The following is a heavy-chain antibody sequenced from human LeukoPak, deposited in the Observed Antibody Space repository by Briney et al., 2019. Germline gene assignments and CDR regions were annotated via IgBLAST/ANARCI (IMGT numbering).Heavy chain of an antibody. V-gene: IGHV1-69*04. J-gene: IGHJ4*02. CDR2: IIPILGIA. Sequence: ASVKVSCKASGGTFSSYTISWVRQASGQGLEWMGRIIPILGIANYAQKFQGRVTITADKSTSTAYMELSSLRSEDTAVYYCARDPLRYCSGGSCYSNDYWGQGTLVTVSS. D-gene: IGHD2-15*01. CDR3: ARDPLRYCSGGSCYSNDY. CDR1: GGTFSSYT.